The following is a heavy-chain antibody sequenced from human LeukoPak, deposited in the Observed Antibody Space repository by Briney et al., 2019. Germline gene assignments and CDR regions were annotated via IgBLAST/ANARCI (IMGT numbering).Heavy chain of an antibody. D-gene: IGHD1-26*01. J-gene: IGHJ4*02. Sequence: GGSLRLSCAASGFTFSDSAMSWVRQAPGKGLEWVSSISGSSGSKFHADSVKGRFTISRDNSKGTLYLQMNSLRAEDTALYYRAKGSKFSGTYYFDYWGQGTLVTVSS. CDR2: ISGSSGSK. CDR3: AKGSKFSGTYYFDY. CDR1: GFTFSDSA. V-gene: IGHV3-23*01.